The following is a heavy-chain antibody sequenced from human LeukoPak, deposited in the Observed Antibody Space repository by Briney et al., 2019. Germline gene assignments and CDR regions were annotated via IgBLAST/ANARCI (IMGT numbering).Heavy chain of an antibody. CDR3: ARHPRGYCGGDCYWGFDY. CDR1: GYSFTSYW. Sequence: GESLKISCKGSGYSFTSYWIGWVRQMPGEGLEWMGIIYPNDSDTRYSPSFQGQVSISADKSISTAYLQWSSLMASDTAMYYCARHPRGYCGGDCYWGFDYWGQGTLVTVSS. J-gene: IGHJ4*02. V-gene: IGHV5-51*01. CDR2: IYPNDSDT. D-gene: IGHD2-21*02.